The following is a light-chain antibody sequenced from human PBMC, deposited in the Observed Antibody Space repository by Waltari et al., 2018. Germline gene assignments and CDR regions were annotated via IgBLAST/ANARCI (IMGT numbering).Light chain of an antibody. CDR1: QSMSSY. Sequence: DLQMTQSPSSLSASVGDRVPITCRASQSMSSYLNWYQQKPGKAPKLLIYAASSLQSGVPSRFSGSGSGTDFTLTISSLQPEDFATYYCQQSYSTPVTFGPGTKVDIK. J-gene: IGKJ3*01. CDR3: QQSYSTPVT. CDR2: AAS. V-gene: IGKV1-39*01.